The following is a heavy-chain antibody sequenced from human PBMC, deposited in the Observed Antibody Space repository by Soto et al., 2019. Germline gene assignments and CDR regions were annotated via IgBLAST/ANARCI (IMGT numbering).Heavy chain of an antibody. Sequence: GASVKVSCKASGYTFTSYGISWVRQAPGQGLEWMGWISAYSGNTNYAQKLQGRVTMTTDTSTSTAYMELRSLRSDDTAVYYCARFYSPWLPIYYYYGMDVWRQGTPVTVSS. CDR3: ARFYSPWLPIYYYYGMDV. V-gene: IGHV1-18*01. CDR1: GYTFTSYG. J-gene: IGHJ6*02. D-gene: IGHD6-19*01. CDR2: ISAYSGNT.